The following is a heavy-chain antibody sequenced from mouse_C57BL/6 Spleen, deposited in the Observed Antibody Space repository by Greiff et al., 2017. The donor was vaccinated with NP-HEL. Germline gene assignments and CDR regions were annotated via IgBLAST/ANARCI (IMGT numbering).Heavy chain of an antibody. CDR3: TRSSPLRYFDV. J-gene: IGHJ1*03. Sequence: VQLQQSGAELVRPGASVTLSCKASGYTFTDYEMHWVKQTPVHGLEWIGAIDPETGGTAYNQKFKGKAILTADKSSSTAYMELRSLTSEDSAVYYCTRSSPLRYFDVWGTGTTVTVSS. V-gene: IGHV1-15*01. CDR2: IDPETGGT. CDR1: GYTFTDYE.